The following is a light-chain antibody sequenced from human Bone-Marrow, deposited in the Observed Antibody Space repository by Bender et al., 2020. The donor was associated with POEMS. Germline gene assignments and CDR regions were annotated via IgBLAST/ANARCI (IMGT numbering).Light chain of an antibody. CDR1: SSNIGNHG. CDR3: SAWDDRVSGWV. Sequence: QSVVTQPPSLSEAPRQRVTIPCSGSSSNIGNHGVNWYQQLPGEAPKLLIYYDDLLTPGVSDRFSASKSGNSAYLAISELQSEDEAIYCCSAWDDRVSGWVFGGGTKLAVL. CDR2: YDD. V-gene: IGLV1-36*01. J-gene: IGLJ3*02.